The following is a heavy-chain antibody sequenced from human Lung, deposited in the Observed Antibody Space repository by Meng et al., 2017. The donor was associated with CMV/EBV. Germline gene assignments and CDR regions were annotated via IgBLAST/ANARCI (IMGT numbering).Heavy chain of an antibody. D-gene: IGHD6-6*01. CDR3: AKDFEYSSSSGEFDY. CDR1: GFTFSSYA. J-gene: IGHJ4*02. V-gene: IGHV3-23*01. Sequence: SCAASGFTFSSYAMSWVRQAPGKGLEWVSAISGSGGSTYYADSVKGRFTISRDNSKNTLYLQMNSLRAEDTAVYYCAKDFEYSSSSGEFDYWGQGTLVTVSS. CDR2: ISGSGGST.